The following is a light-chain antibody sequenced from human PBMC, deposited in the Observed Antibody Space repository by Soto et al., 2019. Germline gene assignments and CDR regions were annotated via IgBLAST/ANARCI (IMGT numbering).Light chain of an antibody. J-gene: IGLJ3*02. Sequence: QPVLTQPPSVSGAPGQRVTISCTGSSSNIGAGYDVHWYQQLPVTAPKLLISGNSNRPSGVPDRFSGSKSGTSASLAITGLQAEDEADYYCQSYDSSLSVVFGGGTKLTVL. CDR2: GNS. CDR1: SSNIGAGYD. CDR3: QSYDSSLSVV. V-gene: IGLV1-40*01.